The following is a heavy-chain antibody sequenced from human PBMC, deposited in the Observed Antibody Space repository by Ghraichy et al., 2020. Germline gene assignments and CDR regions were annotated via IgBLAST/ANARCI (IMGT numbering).Heavy chain of an antibody. CDR2: LYSDGSG. V-gene: IGHV3-53*01. D-gene: IGHD2-21*01. CDR1: GVSVSSNQ. J-gene: IGHJ6*02. CDR3: ARDRRYCGNNCYLYYYYGMDL. Sequence: GGSLILSCAASGVSVSSNQMAWVRQAPGKGLEWVSILYSDGSGFYADTVRGRFTISRDESKNTLYLQMNSLRAEDTAVYYCARDRRYCGNNCYLYYYYGMDLWGRGTTVTVSS.